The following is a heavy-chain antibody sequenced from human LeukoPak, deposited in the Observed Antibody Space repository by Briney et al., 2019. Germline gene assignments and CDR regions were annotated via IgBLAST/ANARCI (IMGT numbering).Heavy chain of an antibody. CDR1: GYTFTSYD. J-gene: IGHJ4*02. D-gene: IGHD6-13*01. V-gene: IGHV1-8*03. Sequence: ASVKVSCKASGYTFTSYDINWVRQASGQGLEWMGWMNPNSGNTGYAQKFQGRVTITRNTSISTAYMELSSLRSEDTAVYYCAREDWYAAAAGTFDYWGQGTLVTVSS. CDR3: AREDWYAAAAGTFDY. CDR2: MNPNSGNT.